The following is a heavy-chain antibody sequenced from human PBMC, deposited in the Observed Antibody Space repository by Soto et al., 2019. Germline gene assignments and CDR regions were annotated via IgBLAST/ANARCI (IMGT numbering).Heavy chain of an antibody. CDR2: IHYGGAT. CDR3: ARLHTSSDWTDFDF. Sequence: SETLSLTCTVSGGSISHSYWSWLRLSPGKGLEWIGYIHYGGATTYNPSLKSRVTISLGTPKKHFYLNLRSVTAADTAVYFCARLHTSSDWTDFDFWGHGTLVTVSS. V-gene: IGHV4-59*08. D-gene: IGHD6-19*01. CDR1: GGSISHSY. J-gene: IGHJ5*01.